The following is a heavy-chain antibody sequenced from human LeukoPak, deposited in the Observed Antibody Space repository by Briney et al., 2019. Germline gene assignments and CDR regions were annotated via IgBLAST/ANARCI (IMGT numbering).Heavy chain of an antibody. D-gene: IGHD1-26*01. Sequence: GGSLRLSCAASEFTFSDYYMTWIRQAPGKGLEWVSYISTTGARTYYAGSVKGRFTISRDNAKNSLYLQMNSLRVEDTAVYYCARRQSEVGDLDYWGQGTLVTVSS. CDR2: ISTTGART. CDR3: ARRQSEVGDLDY. V-gene: IGHV3-11*01. J-gene: IGHJ4*02. CDR1: EFTFSDYY.